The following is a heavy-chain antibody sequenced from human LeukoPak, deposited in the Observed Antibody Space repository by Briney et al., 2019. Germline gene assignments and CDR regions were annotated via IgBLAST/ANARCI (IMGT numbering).Heavy chain of an antibody. CDR2: INPNSGGT. J-gene: IGHJ4*02. Sequence: ASVKVSCKASGYTFTGYYMHWVRQAPGQGLEWMGWINPNSGGTNYAQKFQGRVTMTRDTSISTAYMELSSLRSEDTAVYYCARAKRYYDFWSGYSSVDYWGQGTLVTVSS. CDR3: ARAKRYYDFWSGYSSVDY. V-gene: IGHV1-2*02. D-gene: IGHD3-3*01. CDR1: GYTFTGYY.